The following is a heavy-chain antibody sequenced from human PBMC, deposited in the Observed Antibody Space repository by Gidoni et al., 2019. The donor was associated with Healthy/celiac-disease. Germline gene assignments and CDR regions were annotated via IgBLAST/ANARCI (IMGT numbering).Heavy chain of an antibody. Sequence: EVQLVESGGGLVQPGGSLRLSCAASGFTFSSYWMHWVRQAPGKGLVWVSRINSYGSSTSYADSVKGRFTISRDNAKNTLYLQMNSLRAEDTAVYYCARGYCSSTSCYKTPPFDYWGQGTLVTVSS. J-gene: IGHJ4*02. V-gene: IGHV3-74*01. CDR3: ARGYCSSTSCYKTPPFDY. D-gene: IGHD2-2*01. CDR2: INSYGSST. CDR1: GFTFSSYW.